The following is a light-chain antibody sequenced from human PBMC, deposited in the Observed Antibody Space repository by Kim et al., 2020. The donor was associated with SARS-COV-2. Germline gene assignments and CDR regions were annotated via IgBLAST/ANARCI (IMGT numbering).Light chain of an antibody. V-gene: IGLV2-8*01. CDR3: SSYAGTNNV. J-gene: IGLJ1*01. CDR1: SSDIGRFDS. CDR2: EVT. Sequence: QSALTQPPSASGSPGQSVTISCSGTSSDIGRFDSVSWYQQHPGKAPKLLIFEVTRRPFGVPDRFSGSKSGNTASLTVSGLQTDDEADYYCSSYAGTNNVFGTGTKVTVL.